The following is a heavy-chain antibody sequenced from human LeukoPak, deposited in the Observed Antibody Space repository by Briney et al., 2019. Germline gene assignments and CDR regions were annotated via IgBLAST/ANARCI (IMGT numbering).Heavy chain of an antibody. V-gene: IGHV4-61*08. CDR2: IYYSGST. CDR3: ARDTEFSL. Sequence: SETLSLTCTVSGGSISSGDYYWSWIRQPPGKGLEWIGYIYYSGSTNYNPSLKSRVTISVDRSKNQFSLKLSSVTAADTAVYYCARDTEFSLWGQGTLVTVSS. CDR1: GGSISSGDYY. D-gene: IGHD3-10*01. J-gene: IGHJ4*02.